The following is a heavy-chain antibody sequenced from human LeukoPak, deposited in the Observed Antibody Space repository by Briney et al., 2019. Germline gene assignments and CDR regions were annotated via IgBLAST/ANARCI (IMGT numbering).Heavy chain of an antibody. D-gene: IGHD3-22*01. J-gene: IGHJ4*02. V-gene: IGHV3-23*01. CDR1: GFTFSSYG. CDR3: ARNYYDSSGYYYTFDY. CDR2: ISGDGKDR. Sequence: HAGGSLRLSCAASGFTFSSYGMSWVRQAPGKGLQWVSAISGDGKDRDYPDSVKGRFTISRDNSKNTLYLQMNSLRAEDSAVYYCARNYYDSSGYYYTFDYWGQGTLVTVSS.